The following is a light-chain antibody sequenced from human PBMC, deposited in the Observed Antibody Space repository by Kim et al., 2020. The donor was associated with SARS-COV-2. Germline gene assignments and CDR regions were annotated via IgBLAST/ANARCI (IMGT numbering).Light chain of an antibody. V-gene: IGLV1-44*01. CDR3: AAWDDSLKGPV. CDR2: GNN. J-gene: IGLJ3*02. Sequence: QSVLTQPPSASGTPGQRVTISCSGSSSNIGSNSVNWYQQLPGTAPKVLIYGNNERPSGVPDRFSGSKCGTSASLAISGLQSDDEADYHCAAWDDSLKGPVFGGGTQLTVL. CDR1: SSNIGSNS.